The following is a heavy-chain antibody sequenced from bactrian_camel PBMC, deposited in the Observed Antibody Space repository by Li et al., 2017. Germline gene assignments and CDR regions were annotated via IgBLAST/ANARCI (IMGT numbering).Heavy chain of an antibody. J-gene: IGHJ4*01. D-gene: IGHD1*01. CDR3: ATDWRRTNSY. CDR1: GYTSTYCA. V-gene: IGHV3S53*01. CDR2: VKSDGST. Sequence: VQLVESGGGSVQAGGSLRLSCAASGYTSTYCAVGWYRQAPGKERELVSYVKSDGSTYYRDSVKGRFTISQDNANNTAYLQMNSLKSEDAALYYCATDWRRTNSYWGQGTQVTVS.